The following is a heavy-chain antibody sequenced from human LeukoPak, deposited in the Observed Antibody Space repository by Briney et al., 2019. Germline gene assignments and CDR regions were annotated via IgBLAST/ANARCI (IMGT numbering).Heavy chain of an antibody. CDR1: GFTFSSYG. CDR3: AKDYCSSTSCYFDP. CDR2: IRYDGSNK. V-gene: IGHV3-30*02. D-gene: IGHD2-2*01. J-gene: IGHJ5*02. Sequence: GGSLRLSCAASGFTFSSYGMHWVRQAPGKGLEWVAFIRYDGSNKYYADSVKGRFTISRDNFKNTLYLQMNSLRAEDTAVYYCAKDYCSSTSCYFDPWGQGTLVTVSS.